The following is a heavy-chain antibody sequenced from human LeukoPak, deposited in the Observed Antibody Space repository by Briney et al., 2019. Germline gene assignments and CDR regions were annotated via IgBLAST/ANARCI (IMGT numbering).Heavy chain of an antibody. D-gene: IGHD3-10*01. CDR1: GGSISTYY. V-gene: IGHV4-39*01. J-gene: IGHJ4*02. CDR2: IYYSGST. Sequence: PSETLSLTCTVSGGSISTYYWSWIRQPPGKGLEWIGSIYYSGSTYYNPSLKSRVTISVDTSKNQFSLKLNSVTATDTAVYYCARHYGPWGQGTLVTVSS. CDR3: ARHYGP.